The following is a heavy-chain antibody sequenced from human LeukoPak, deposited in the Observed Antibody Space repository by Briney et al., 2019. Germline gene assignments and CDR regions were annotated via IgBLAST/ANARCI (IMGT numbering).Heavy chain of an antibody. CDR2: ISGSGGST. V-gene: IGHV3-23*01. Sequence: PGGSLRLSCAASGFTFSSYAMSRVRQAPGKGLEWVSAISGSGGSTYYADSVKGRFTISRDNSKNTLYLQMNSLRAEDTAVYYCAKDNSAAGTPFDYWGQGTLVTVSS. D-gene: IGHD6-13*01. J-gene: IGHJ4*02. CDR1: GFTFSSYA. CDR3: AKDNSAAGTPFDY.